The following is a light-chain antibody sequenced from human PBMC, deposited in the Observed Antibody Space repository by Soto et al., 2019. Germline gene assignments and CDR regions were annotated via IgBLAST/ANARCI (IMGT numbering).Light chain of an antibody. V-gene: IGKV3-11*01. J-gene: IGKJ5*01. CDR2: DAS. Sequence: EIVLTQSPATLSLSPGERATLSCRASQSVSNYLGWYQQRPAQAPRLLIYDASERATGIPARFSGSGSGTDFTLTINSLEPEDFAVYYCQHRYNWPPAFGQGTRLEIK. CDR1: QSVSNY. CDR3: QHRYNWPPA.